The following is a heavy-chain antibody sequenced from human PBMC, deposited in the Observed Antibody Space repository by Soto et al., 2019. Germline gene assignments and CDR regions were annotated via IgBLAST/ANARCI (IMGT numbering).Heavy chain of an antibody. J-gene: IGHJ4*02. CDR1: GGSISSYY. D-gene: IGHD5-12*01. Sequence: QVQLQESGPGLVQPSETLSLTCTVSGGSISSYYWSWIRQPPGKGLEWIGYIHSSGNSNYNPSLKSRVTATADTSKNQFSLKLNSVTAADTAEYYCARGSGLTPNFDYWGRGTLVT. CDR3: ARGSGLTPNFDY. V-gene: IGHV4-59*01. CDR2: IHSSGNS.